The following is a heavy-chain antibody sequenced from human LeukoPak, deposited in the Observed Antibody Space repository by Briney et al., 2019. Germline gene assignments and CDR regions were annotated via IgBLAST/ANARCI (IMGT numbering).Heavy chain of an antibody. CDR1: EFTFSRYS. CDR2: ISSSSIYI. D-gene: IGHD2-15*01. CDR3: ARDVDLFDY. J-gene: IGHJ4*02. V-gene: IGHV3-21*01. Sequence: PGGSLRLSCAASEFTFSRYSLNWVRQAPGKGLEWVSSISSSSIYIYYADSVKVRFTISRDNAKNSLYLQMNSLRAEDTAVYYCARDVDLFDYWGQGTLVTVSS.